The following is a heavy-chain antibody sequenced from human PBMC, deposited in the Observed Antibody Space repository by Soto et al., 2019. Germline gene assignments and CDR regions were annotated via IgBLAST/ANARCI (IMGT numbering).Heavy chain of an antibody. D-gene: IGHD2-15*01. CDR3: ARRTGVAGRSWCFDS. CDR1: GGNMNTYS. V-gene: IGHV4-39*01. CDR2: ISDSVTN. Sequence: LEILCLTCTVSGGNMNTYSWGRIRQTPGKGLEWIATISDSVTNYYTPSLKCRVFISVDTSTHQISLKLSSVTAADTGIYFCARRTGVAGRSWCFDSWGQGTLVTLSS. J-gene: IGHJ5*01.